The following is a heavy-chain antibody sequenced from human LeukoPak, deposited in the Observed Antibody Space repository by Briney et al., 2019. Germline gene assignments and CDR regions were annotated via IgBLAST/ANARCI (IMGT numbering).Heavy chain of an antibody. CDR2: INHSGST. J-gene: IGHJ5*02. V-gene: IGHV4-34*01. CDR3: AREPRTLVWFGELPPP. Sequence: KTSETLSLTCAVYGGSFSGYYWSWIRQPPGKGLEWIGEINHSGSTNYNPPLKSRVTISVDTSKNQFSLKLSSVTAADTAVYYCAREPRTLVWFGELPPPWGQGTLVTVSS. CDR1: GGSFSGYY. D-gene: IGHD3-10*01.